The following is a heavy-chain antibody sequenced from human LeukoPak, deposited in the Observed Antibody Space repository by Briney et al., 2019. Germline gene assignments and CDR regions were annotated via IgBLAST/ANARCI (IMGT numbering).Heavy chain of an antibody. CDR3: TTVGAAADVGSY. CDR1: GWTYIDYY. D-gene: IGHD6-13*01. Sequence: PSETLSHTCAVYGWTYIDYYWSWLGQPPGKGLDGIGEINQSGSTNYNPSLKSRVTISVDTPKNQFSLKLSSVTAADTAVYYCTTVGAAADVGSYWGQGTLVTVSS. V-gene: IGHV4-34*08. CDR2: INQSGST. J-gene: IGHJ4*02.